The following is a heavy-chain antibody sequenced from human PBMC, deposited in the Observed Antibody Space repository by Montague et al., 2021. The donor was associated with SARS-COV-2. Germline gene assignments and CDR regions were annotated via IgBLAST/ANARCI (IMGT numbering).Heavy chain of an antibody. CDR1: GGSFNDYY. V-gene: IGHV4-34*01. J-gene: IGHJ4*02. CDR3: ARGRQGVAMIVVVMIGAEYYFDY. CDR2: INHGGIT. D-gene: IGHD3-22*01. Sequence: SETLSLTCAVYGGSFNDYYWSWIRQPPGKGLEWIGKINHGGITNYSPSLKSRVTISADTSKNQFSLKLKSVTAADTANYYCARGRQGVAMIVVVMIGAEYYFDYWGQGSLVTVSS.